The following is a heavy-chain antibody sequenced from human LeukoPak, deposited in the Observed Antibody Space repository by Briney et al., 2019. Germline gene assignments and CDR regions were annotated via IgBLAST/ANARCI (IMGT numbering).Heavy chain of an antibody. CDR3: ARTPGITIVRGLDY. CDR1: GFSVSSNY. V-gene: IGHV3-53*01. J-gene: IGHJ4*02. CDR2: IYTGGPT. D-gene: IGHD3-10*01. Sequence: PGGSLRLSCAASGFSVSSNYMSWVRQAPGKGLEWVSVIYTGGPTFYADSVKGRFTISRDNSKNMQYLQMNNLRDEDTAVYYCARTPGITIVRGLDYWGQGTLVTVSS.